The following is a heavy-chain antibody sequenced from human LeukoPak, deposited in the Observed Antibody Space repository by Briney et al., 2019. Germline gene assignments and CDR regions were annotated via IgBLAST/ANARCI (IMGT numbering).Heavy chain of an antibody. D-gene: IGHD5-18*01. J-gene: IGHJ4*02. CDR2: INHSGST. CDR3: ASWTWIQLY. Sequence: KPSETLSLTCAVYGGSFSGYYWSWIRQPPGKGLEWIGEINHSGSTNYNPSLKSQVTISVDTSKNQFSLKLSSVTAADTAVYYCASWTWIQLYWGQGTLVTVSS. CDR1: GGSFSGYY. V-gene: IGHV4-34*01.